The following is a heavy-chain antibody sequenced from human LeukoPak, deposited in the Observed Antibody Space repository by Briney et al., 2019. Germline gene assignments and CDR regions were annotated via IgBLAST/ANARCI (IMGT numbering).Heavy chain of an antibody. CDR2: MYYDGST. D-gene: IGHD2-8*02. Sequence: SETLSLTCTVFGGSVSNFYWNWIRQPPGKGLEWIGYMYYDGSTNYNPSLKSRVIISIDTPKTQFSLKLSSVTAADTAVYYCARSLVAPGGTFDYWGQGTLVTVSS. J-gene: IGHJ4*02. V-gene: IGHV4-59*02. CDR1: GGSVSNFY. CDR3: ARSLVAPGGTFDY.